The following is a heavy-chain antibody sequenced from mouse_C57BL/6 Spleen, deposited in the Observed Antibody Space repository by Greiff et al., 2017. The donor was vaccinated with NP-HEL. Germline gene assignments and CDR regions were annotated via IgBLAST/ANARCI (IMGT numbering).Heavy chain of an antibody. CDR2: ISYDGSN. CDR3: ARDGYYGSSSSFDY. D-gene: IGHD1-1*01. CDR1: GYSITSGYY. V-gene: IGHV3-6*01. Sequence: EVQLQESGPGLVKPSQSLSLTCSVTGYSITSGYYWNWIRQFPGNKLEWMGYISYDGSNNYNPSLKNRISITRDTSKNQFFLKLNSVTTEDTATYYCARDGYYGSSSSFDYWGQGTTLTVSS. J-gene: IGHJ2*01.